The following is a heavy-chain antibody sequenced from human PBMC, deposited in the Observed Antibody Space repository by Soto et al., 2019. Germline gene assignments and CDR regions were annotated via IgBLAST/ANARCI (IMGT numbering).Heavy chain of an antibody. Sequence: EVQLVESGGGLVKPGGSLRLSCAASGFTFSSYSMNWVRQAPGKGLEWVSSISSSSSYIYYADSVQGRFTISRDNSKNSLYLQMNSLRAEDTAVYYCARDPRDIVVVVAAFGWFDPWGQGTLVTVSS. CDR3: ARDPRDIVVVVAAFGWFDP. J-gene: IGHJ5*02. D-gene: IGHD2-15*01. CDR1: GFTFSSYS. CDR2: ISSSSSYI. V-gene: IGHV3-21*01.